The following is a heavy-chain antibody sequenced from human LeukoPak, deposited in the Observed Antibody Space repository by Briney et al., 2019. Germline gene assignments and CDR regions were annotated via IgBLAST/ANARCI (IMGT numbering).Heavy chain of an antibody. CDR3: AKESVMITFGGVIDPLDY. Sequence: PGGSLRLSCAASGFTFSSYGMSWVRQAPGKGLEWVSAISGSGGSTYYADSVKGRFTISRDNSKNTLYLQMNSLRAEDTAVYYCAKESVMITFGGVIDPLDYWGQGTLVTVSS. J-gene: IGHJ4*02. V-gene: IGHV3-23*01. CDR1: GFTFSSYG. CDR2: ISGSGGST. D-gene: IGHD3-16*02.